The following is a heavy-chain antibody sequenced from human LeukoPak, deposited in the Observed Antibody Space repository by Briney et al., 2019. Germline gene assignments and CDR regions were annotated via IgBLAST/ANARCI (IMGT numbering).Heavy chain of an antibody. D-gene: IGHD6-13*01. V-gene: IGHV4-59*08. J-gene: IGHJ3*02. CDR3: ARGVAAAVYDAFDI. Sequence: KPSETLSLTCTVSGGSISSYYWGWIRQPPGKGLEWIGYIYYSGSTNYNPSLKSRVTISVDTSKNQFSLKLSSVTAADTAVYYCARGVAAAVYDAFDIWGQGTMVTVSS. CDR1: GGSISSYY. CDR2: IYYSGST.